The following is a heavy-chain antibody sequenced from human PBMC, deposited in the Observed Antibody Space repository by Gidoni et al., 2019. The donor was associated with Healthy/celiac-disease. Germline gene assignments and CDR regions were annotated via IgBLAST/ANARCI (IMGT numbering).Heavy chain of an antibody. J-gene: IGHJ6*02. CDR3: ARSMGYYYDSSGPFEKYYYGMDV. Sequence: QVQLVQSGAEVKKPGSSVKVSCKASGGTFSSYAISWVRQAPGQGLEWMGGIIPIFGTANYAQKFQGRVTITADESTSTAYMELSSLRSEDTAVYYCARSMGYYYDSSGPFEKYYYGMDVWGQGTTVTVSS. D-gene: IGHD3-22*01. V-gene: IGHV1-69*01. CDR2: IIPIFGTA. CDR1: GGTFSSYA.